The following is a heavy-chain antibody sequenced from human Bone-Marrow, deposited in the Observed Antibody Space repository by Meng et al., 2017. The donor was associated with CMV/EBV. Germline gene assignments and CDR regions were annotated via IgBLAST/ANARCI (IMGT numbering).Heavy chain of an antibody. D-gene: IGHD2/OR15-2a*01. CDR1: GFTFSSHS. Sequence: GGSLRLSCAASGFTFSSHSMNWVRQAPGKGLEWVSSISSSSSYIYYADSVKGRFTISRDNAKNSLYLQMNSLRAEDTAVYYCADSNRGLYYYGMDVWGQGTTVTVSS. CDR3: ADSNRGLYYYGMDV. V-gene: IGHV3-21*01. CDR2: ISSSSSYI. J-gene: IGHJ6*02.